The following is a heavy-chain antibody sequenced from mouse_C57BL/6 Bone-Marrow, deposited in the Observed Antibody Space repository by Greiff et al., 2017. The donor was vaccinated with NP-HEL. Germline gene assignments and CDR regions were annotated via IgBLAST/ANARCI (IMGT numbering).Heavy chain of an antibody. CDR1: GFTFSDYY. J-gene: IGHJ3*01. Sequence: EVNLVESEGGLVQPGSSMKLSCTASGFTFSDYYMAWVRQVPEKGLEWVANINYDGSSTYYLDSLKSRFILSRDNAKNILYLQMSSLKSEDTATYYCARGYMFAYWGQGTLVTVSA. CDR2: INYDGSST. CDR3: ARGYMFAY. D-gene: IGHD1-1*01. V-gene: IGHV5-16*01.